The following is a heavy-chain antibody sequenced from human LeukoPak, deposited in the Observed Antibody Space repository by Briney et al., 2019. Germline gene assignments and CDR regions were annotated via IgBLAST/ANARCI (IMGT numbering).Heavy chain of an antibody. CDR3: ASKTSPPTVDWYFDL. J-gene: IGHJ2*01. V-gene: IGHV4-59*12. D-gene: IGHD4-23*01. CDR2: IYYSGST. Sequence: PSETLSLTCNVSGASIRTYYWNWIRQPPGKGLEWIGNIYYSGSTDYNPSLKSRVTISLDTSESKIQFSLKLTSVTAADTAVYYCASKTSPPTVDWYFDLWGRGTLVTVSS. CDR1: GASIRTYY.